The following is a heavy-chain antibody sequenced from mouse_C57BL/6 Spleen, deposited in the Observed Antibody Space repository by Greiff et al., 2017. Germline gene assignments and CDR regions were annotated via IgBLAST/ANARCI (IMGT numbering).Heavy chain of an antibody. V-gene: IGHV1-64*01. CDR1: GYTFTSYW. D-gene: IGHD2-3*01. J-gene: IGHJ1*03. CDR2: ILPNSGST. CDR3: AREDDGYRYWYLDV. Sequence: QVQLQQPGAELVKPGASVKLSCKASGYTFTSYWMHWVKQRPGQGLEWIGMILPNSGSTNYNEKFKSKATMTEDKSSSTAYMQLSSLTSEDSAVYYCAREDDGYRYWYLDVWGTGTSVTVSS.